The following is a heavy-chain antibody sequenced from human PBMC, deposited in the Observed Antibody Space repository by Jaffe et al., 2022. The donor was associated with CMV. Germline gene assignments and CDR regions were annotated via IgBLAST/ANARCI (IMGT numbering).Heavy chain of an antibody. J-gene: IGHJ5*02. CDR1: GGSISSSSYY. CDR2: IYYSGST. V-gene: IGHV4-39*01. D-gene: IGHD3-3*01. Sequence: QLQLQESGPGLVKPSETLSLTCTVSGGSISSSSYYWGWIRQPPGKGLEWIGSIYYSGSTYYNPSLKSRVTISVDTSKNQFSLKLSSVTAADTAVYYCARYITIFGVVIISSSWNWFDPWGQGTLVTVSS. CDR3: ARYITIFGVVIISSSWNWFDP.